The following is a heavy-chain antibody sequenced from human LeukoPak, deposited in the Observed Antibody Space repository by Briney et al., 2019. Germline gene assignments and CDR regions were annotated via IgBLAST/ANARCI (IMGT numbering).Heavy chain of an antibody. D-gene: IGHD3-10*01. V-gene: IGHV4-59*01. J-gene: IGHJ6*02. Sequence: PSETLSLTCTVSGGSISSYCWSWIRQPPGKGLEWIGDIYYSGSTNYNPSLKSRVTISVDTSKNQFSLKLSSVTAADTAVYYCARDRRSRVRGVITYYYYGMDVWGQGTTVTVSS. CDR2: IYYSGST. CDR3: ARDRRSRVRGVITYYYYGMDV. CDR1: GGSISSYC.